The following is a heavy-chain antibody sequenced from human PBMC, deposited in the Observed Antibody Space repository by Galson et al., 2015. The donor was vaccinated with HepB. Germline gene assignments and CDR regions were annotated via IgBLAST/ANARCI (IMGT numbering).Heavy chain of an antibody. V-gene: IGHV1-46*01. J-gene: IGHJ4*02. D-gene: IGHD6-19*01. CDR3: ARDPYHSSGWWGPFDY. CDR1: GYTFTSYY. Sequence: SVKVSCKASGYTFTSYYMHWVRQAPGQGLEWMGIINPSGGSTSYAQKFQGRVTMTRDTSTSTVYMELSSLRSEDTAVYYCARDPYHSSGWWGPFDYWGQGTLVTVSS. CDR2: INPSGGST.